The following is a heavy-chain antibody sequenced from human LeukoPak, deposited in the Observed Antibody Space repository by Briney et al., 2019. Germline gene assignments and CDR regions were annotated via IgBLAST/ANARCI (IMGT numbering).Heavy chain of an antibody. CDR3: ARHGQSSGWYNYYYYYMDV. V-gene: IGHV4-59*08. Sequence: PSETLSLTCTVSGGSISSCYWSWIRQPPGKGLEWIGYIYSSGSTNYNPSLKSRVTISVDTSKNQFSLKLSSVTAADTTVYYCARHGQSSGWYNYYYYYMDVWGKGTTVTVSS. J-gene: IGHJ6*03. CDR2: IYSSGST. CDR1: GGSISSCY. D-gene: IGHD6-19*01.